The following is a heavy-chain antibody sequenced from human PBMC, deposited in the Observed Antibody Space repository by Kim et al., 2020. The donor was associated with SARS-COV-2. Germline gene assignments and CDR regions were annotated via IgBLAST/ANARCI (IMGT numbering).Heavy chain of an antibody. CDR3: ARDIPGGAAAGTRSLDDDALDI. J-gene: IGHJ3*02. CDR1: GGTFSSYA. D-gene: IGHD6-13*01. Sequence: SVKVSCKASGGTFSSYATSWVRQAPGQGLEWMGGIIPIFGTANYAQKFQGRVTITADESTSPAYMELSSLRSEDTAVYYCARDIPGGAAAGTRSLDDDALDIWGQGTMVTVSS. CDR2: IIPIFGTA. V-gene: IGHV1-69*13.